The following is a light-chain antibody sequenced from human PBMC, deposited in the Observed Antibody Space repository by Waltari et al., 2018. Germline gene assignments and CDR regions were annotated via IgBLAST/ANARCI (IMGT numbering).Light chain of an antibody. Sequence: QSALTQPASVSGSPGQSIPISCTDINIDIDPYDDVSCDQQHPGKAPKLILYDVSGRPSGISNRFSGSKSDNTASLTISGLQDEDEADYYCSSYATSNTVVFGGGTKVTVL. V-gene: IGLV2-14*03. CDR2: DVS. CDR3: SSYATSNTVV. CDR1: NIDIDPYDD. J-gene: IGLJ2*01.